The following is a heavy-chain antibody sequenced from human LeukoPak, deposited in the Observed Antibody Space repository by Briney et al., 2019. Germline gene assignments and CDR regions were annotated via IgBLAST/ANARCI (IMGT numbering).Heavy chain of an antibody. D-gene: IGHD1-14*01. CDR3: AKDLGPTGAAWFDP. J-gene: IGHJ5*02. CDR2: ISGDGDST. V-gene: IGHV3-43*02. CDR1: GFTFHDYA. Sequence: GGSLRLSCAASGFTFHDYAMHWVRQAPGKGLEWVSLISGDGDSTYYVDSVKGRFTISRDNSKNSLYLQMNSLRTEDTALYYCAKDLGPTGAAWFDPWGQGTLVTVSS.